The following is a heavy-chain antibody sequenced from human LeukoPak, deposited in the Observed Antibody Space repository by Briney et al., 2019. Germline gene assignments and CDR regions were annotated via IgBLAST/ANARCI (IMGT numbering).Heavy chain of an antibody. CDR2: ISGSGDTT. J-gene: IGHJ4*02. Sequence: GGSLRLSCAASGFTFSSYAMNWVRQAPGKGLEWVSFISGSGDTTYYADSVKGRFTISRDSSKNTLYLQMNSLRAEDTAVYYCEKSSGESSGASNYWGQGTLVTVSP. V-gene: IGHV3-23*01. CDR1: GFTFSSYA. D-gene: IGHD1-26*01. CDR3: EKSSGESSGASNY.